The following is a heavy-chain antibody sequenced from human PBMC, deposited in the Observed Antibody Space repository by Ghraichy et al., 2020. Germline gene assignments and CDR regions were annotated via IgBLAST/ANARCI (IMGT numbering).Heavy chain of an antibody. CDR1: GGSISSYY. D-gene: IGHD6-19*01. CDR2: MYDDGST. Sequence: SETLSLTCTVSGGSISSYYWSWIQQPPGKELEWIGYMYDDGSTNYNPSLKSRLTISVDTSKNQLSLKLSSVTAADTAVYYCARSLYSSGWYGPFDYWGQGTLVTVAS. V-gene: IGHV4-59*01. J-gene: IGHJ4*02. CDR3: ARSLYSSGWYGPFDY.